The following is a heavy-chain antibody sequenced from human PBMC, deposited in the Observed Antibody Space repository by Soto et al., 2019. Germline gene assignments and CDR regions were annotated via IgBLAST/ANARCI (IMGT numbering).Heavy chain of an antibody. J-gene: IGHJ3*02. V-gene: IGHV4-59*01. Sequence: SETLSLTCTVSGGSISSYYWSWIRQPPGKGLEWIGYIYYSGSTNYNPSLKSRVTISVDTSKNQFSLKLSSVTAADTAVYYCAREGSSGWTVDAFDIWGQGTMVTVSS. CDR2: IYYSGST. D-gene: IGHD6-19*01. CDR1: GGSISSYY. CDR3: AREGSSGWTVDAFDI.